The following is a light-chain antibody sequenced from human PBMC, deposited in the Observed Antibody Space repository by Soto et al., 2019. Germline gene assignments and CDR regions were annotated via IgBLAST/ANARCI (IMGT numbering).Light chain of an antibody. CDR1: QSVSSSY. Sequence: TQSPGTLSLSPGERATLSCRSSQSVSSSYLTWYQQKPGQAPRLLIYGASTRATGIPARFSGSGSGTEFTLTISSLQSEDFAVYYCQHYNNWPQTFAQGTKVDIK. J-gene: IGKJ1*01. V-gene: IGKV3-15*01. CDR3: QHYNNWPQT. CDR2: GAS.